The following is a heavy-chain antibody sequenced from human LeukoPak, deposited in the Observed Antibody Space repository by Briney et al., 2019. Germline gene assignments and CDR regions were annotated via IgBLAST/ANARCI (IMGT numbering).Heavy chain of an antibody. CDR1: GFTFSSYA. Sequence: QAGGSLRLSCAASGFTFSSYAMHWVRQAPGKGLEWVAGISYDGSNKYYADSVKGRFTISRDNSKNTLYLQMNSLRAEDTAVYYCNCYGDYADSGDREYYFDYWGQGTLVTVSS. J-gene: IGHJ4*02. CDR3: NCYGDYADSGDREYYFDY. V-gene: IGHV3-30*04. CDR2: ISYDGSNK. D-gene: IGHD4-17*01.